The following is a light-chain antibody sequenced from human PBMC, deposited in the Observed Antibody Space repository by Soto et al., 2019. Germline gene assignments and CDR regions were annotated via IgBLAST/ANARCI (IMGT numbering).Light chain of an antibody. CDR2: LNSDGSH. J-gene: IGLJ3*02. CDR3: QTWGTGPWV. V-gene: IGLV4-69*01. Sequence: QPVLTQSPSASASLGASVKRTCTLSSGHSSYAIAWHQQQPEKGPRYLMKLNSDGSHSKGDGIPDRFSGSNSGAERYLTISSRQSEDEADYYCQTWGTGPWVFGGGTKLTVL. CDR1: SGHSSYA.